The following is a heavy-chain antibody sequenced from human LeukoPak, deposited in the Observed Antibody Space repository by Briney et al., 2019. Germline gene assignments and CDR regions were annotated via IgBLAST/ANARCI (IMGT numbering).Heavy chain of an antibody. J-gene: IGHJ2*01. V-gene: IGHV1-18*01. CDR1: GYPFASYG. D-gene: IGHD4-23*01. Sequence: ASVKVSCKASGYPFASYGMSWVRQAPGQGLEWMGWISAYKGNTNYAQKFQGRVTMTTDTSTSTGYMELGSLRSDDTAVYYCARDHGGKVDRYFDVWGRGTLVTVSS. CDR3: ARDHGGKVDRYFDV. CDR2: ISAYKGNT.